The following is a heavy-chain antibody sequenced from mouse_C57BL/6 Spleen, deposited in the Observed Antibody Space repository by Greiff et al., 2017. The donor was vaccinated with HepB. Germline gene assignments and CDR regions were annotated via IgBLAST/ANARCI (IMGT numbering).Heavy chain of an antibody. CDR2: ISSGSSTI. CDR1: GFTFSDYG. V-gene: IGHV5-17*01. D-gene: IGHD1-1*01. Sequence: EVQVVESGGGLVKPGGSLKLSCAASGFTFSDYGMHWVRQAPEKGLEWVAYISSGSSTIYYADTVKGRFTISRDNAKNTLFLQMTSLRSEDTAMYYCAREYYGSRVPVAMDYWGQGTSVTVSS. CDR3: AREYYGSRVPVAMDY. J-gene: IGHJ4*01.